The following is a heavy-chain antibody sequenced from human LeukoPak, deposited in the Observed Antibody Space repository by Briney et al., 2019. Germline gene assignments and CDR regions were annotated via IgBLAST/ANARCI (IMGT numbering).Heavy chain of an antibody. CDR1: GGSISSYY. J-gene: IGHJ5*02. Sequence: ETLSLTCPVSGGSISSYYWSWIRQPPGKGLEWIGYIYYNGSTNYNPSLKSRVTISVDTSKNQFSLKLSSVTAADTAVYYCARVFRSSHWFDPWGQGTLVTVSS. CDR2: IYYNGST. CDR3: ARVFRSSHWFDP. V-gene: IGHV4-59*01.